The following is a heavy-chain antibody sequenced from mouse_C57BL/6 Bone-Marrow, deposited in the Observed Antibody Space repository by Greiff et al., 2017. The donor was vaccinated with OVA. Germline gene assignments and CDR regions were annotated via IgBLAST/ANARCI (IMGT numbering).Heavy chain of an antibody. J-gene: IGHJ2*01. CDR1: GFNITDDY. Sequence: VQLQQSGAELVRPGASVKLSCTASGFNITDDYMHWVKQRPEQGLEWIGWIDPENGDTEYASKFQGQATITADKSSNTAYLQLSSRTSEDTSVYYCTRRFDYWGQGTTLTVSS. CDR2: IDPENGDT. V-gene: IGHV14-4*01. CDR3: TRRFDY.